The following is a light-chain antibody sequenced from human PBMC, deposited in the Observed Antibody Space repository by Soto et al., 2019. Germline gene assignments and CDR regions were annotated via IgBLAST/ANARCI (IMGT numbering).Light chain of an antibody. CDR3: GSSTGAMTYV. Sequence: QSVLTQPASVSGSPGQSITISCTGTSSDIGGDHFVSWYQQHPGKAPKVMIYDVSNRPSGVSNRFSGSKSGNTASLTISGLQAEDEADYYCGSSTGAMTYVFGTGTKVTVL. J-gene: IGLJ1*01. CDR2: DVS. V-gene: IGLV2-14*03. CDR1: SSDIGGDHF.